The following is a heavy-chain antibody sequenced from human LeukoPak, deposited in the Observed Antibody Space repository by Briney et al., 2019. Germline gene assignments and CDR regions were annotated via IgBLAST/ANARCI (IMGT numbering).Heavy chain of an antibody. Sequence: ASETLCLTCTVSGGSISSYYWSWIRQPPGKGLEWIGYIYYSGSTNYNPSLKSRVTISVDTSKNQFSLKLSSVTAADTAVYYCARDSSAVDTAMVRGWFDPWGQRTLVTVSS. CDR3: ARDSSAVDTAMVRGWFDP. CDR2: IYYSGST. J-gene: IGHJ5*02. CDR1: GGSISSYY. D-gene: IGHD5-18*01. V-gene: IGHV4-59*01.